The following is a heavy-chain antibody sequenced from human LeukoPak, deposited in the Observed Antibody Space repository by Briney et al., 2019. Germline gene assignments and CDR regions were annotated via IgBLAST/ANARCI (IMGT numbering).Heavy chain of an antibody. D-gene: IGHD4-17*01. CDR1: GYTFTNYY. J-gene: IGHJ4*02. CDR3: ARDIYYGDYAGDY. V-gene: IGHV1-46*01. Sequence: ASVRVSCKTSGYTFTNYYLHWVRQAPGQGLEWMGIINPNSASTTYAQKFQGRVTMTTDTSTSTAYIELRSLRSDDTAVYYCARDIYYGDYAGDYWGQGTLVTVSS. CDR2: INPNSAST.